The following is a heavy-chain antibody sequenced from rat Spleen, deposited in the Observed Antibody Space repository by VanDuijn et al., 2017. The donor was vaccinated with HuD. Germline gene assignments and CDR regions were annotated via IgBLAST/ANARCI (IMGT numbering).Heavy chain of an antibody. Sequence: EVQLVESGGGLVQPGRSLKLSCAASGFSFSSFAMAWVRQAPTKGLEWVATISYDGSEIHYRDSVRGRFTISRDDAKTTLYLQMDSLRSEDTATYYCVRRGYNYYFDYWGQGVMVTVSS. D-gene: IGHD4-3*01. CDR1: GFSFSSFA. V-gene: IGHV5-29*01. CDR2: ISYDGSEI. CDR3: VRRGYNYYFDY. J-gene: IGHJ2*01.